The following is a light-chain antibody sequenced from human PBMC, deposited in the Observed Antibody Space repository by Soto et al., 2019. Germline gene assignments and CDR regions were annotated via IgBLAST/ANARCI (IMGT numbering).Light chain of an antibody. Sequence: QSALTQPASVSGSPGQSITISCTGTSSDVGGYNYVSWYQQHPGKAPKLMIYEVSNRPSGVSNRFSGSKSGNTASLTISGLQAEDEADYYYSSYKSSSTPYVFGNGTKLTVL. CDR2: EVS. CDR1: SSDVGGYNY. J-gene: IGLJ1*01. CDR3: SSYKSSSTPYV. V-gene: IGLV2-14*01.